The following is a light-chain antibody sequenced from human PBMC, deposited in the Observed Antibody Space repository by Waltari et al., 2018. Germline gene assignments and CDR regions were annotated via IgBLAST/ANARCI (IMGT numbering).Light chain of an antibody. Sequence: QLVLTPSPSASASLGASFKLTCTLIGGRSTHDIACHQQHPEKGPRFLKRINSEGSHTKGDEIPDRFSGSSSGAEHYLTISSVQSEDEADYDCESGGHGTWVFGGGTKLTVL. CDR1: GGRSTHD. CDR3: ESGGHGTWV. J-gene: IGLJ3*02. CDR2: INSEGSH. V-gene: IGLV4-69*01.